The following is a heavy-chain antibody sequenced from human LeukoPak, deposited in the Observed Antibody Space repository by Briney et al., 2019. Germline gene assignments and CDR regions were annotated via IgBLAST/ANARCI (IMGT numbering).Heavy chain of an antibody. CDR2: ISGSGGST. D-gene: IGHD6-13*01. V-gene: IGHV3-23*01. J-gene: IGHJ6*02. CDR1: GFTFGSYA. Sequence: PGGSLRLSCAASGFTFGSYAMSWVRQAPGKGLEWVSAISGSGGSTYYADSVKGRFTISRDNSKNTLYLQMNSLRAEDTAVYYCAKGGLIAIFRPIAAAGLSPPDVWGQGTTVTVSS. CDR3: AKGGLIAIFRPIAAAGLSPPDV.